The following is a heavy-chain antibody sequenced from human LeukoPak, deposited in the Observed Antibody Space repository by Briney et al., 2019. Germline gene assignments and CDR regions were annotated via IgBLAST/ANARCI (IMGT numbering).Heavy chain of an antibody. CDR3: VRDFVGPDEY. J-gene: IGHJ4*02. V-gene: IGHV3-74*01. D-gene: IGHD2-21*01. CDR1: GFTVSSYW. Sequence: GGSLRLSCAASGFTVSSYWMHWDRQAPGKGLVWVSRINRDGSRIDHADSVRGRFTISRDNAKNTLYLQMNSLGVEDTAVYYCVRDFVGPDEYWGQGTQVTVSS. CDR2: INRDGSRI.